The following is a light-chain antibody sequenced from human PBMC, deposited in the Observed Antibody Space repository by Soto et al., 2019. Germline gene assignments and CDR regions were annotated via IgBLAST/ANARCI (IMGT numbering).Light chain of an antibody. J-gene: IGLJ1*01. V-gene: IGLV2-18*02. CDR2: EVS. CDR3: CSYTSSTHYV. Sequence: QSALTQPPSVSGSPGQSVTISCTGTSSDIGSYNRVSWYQQPPGTAPKLMIYEVSNRPSGVPDRFSGSTSGNTASLTISGLQAEDEADYYCCSYTSSTHYVFGTGTKLTVL. CDR1: SSDIGSYNR.